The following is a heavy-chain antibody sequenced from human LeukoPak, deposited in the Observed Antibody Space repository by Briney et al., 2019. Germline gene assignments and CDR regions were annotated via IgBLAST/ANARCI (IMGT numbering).Heavy chain of an antibody. CDR3: ARGVLAAAFYYDMDV. J-gene: IGHJ6*03. D-gene: IGHD2-15*01. CDR1: GYTFTSYY. CDR2: INPNSGGT. Sequence: ASVKVSCKASGYTFTSYYMHWVRQAPGQGLEWMGWINPNSGGTNYAQKFQGRVTMTRDTSISTAYMELSRLRSDDTAVYYCARGVLAAAFYYDMDVWGKGTTVTVSS. V-gene: IGHV1-2*02.